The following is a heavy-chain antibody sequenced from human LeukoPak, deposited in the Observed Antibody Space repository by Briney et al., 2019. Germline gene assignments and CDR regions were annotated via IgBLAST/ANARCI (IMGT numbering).Heavy chain of an antibody. D-gene: IGHD2-2*01. CDR1: GYTLTELS. CDR2: FDPEDGET. V-gene: IGHV1-24*01. Sequence: ASVKVSCKVSGYTLTELSMHWVRQAPGKGLEWMRGFDPEDGETIYAQKFQGRVTMTEDTSTDAAYMELSSLRSEDTAVYYCATRWARYCSSTSCQPFDYWGQGTLVTVSS. CDR3: ATRWARYCSSTSCQPFDY. J-gene: IGHJ4*02.